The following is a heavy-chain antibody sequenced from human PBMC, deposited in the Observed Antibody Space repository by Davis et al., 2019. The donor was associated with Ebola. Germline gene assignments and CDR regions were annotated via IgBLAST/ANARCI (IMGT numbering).Heavy chain of an antibody. V-gene: IGHV4-61*01. CDR3: ARPENGYSSGWRFDY. J-gene: IGHJ4*02. Sequence: SETLSLTCTVSGGSVSSGSYYWSWIRQPPGKGLEWIGYIYYSGSTNYNPSLKSRVTISVDTSKNQFSLKLSSVTAADTAVYYCARPENGYSSGWRFDYWGQGTLVTVSS. CDR1: GGSVSSGSYY. CDR2: IYYSGST. D-gene: IGHD6-19*01.